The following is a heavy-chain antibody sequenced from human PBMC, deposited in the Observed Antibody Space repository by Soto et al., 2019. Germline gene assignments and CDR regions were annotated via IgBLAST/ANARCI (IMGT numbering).Heavy chain of an antibody. V-gene: IGHV3-23*01. Sequence: PGGSLRLSCTASEFTFPMSWLRQAPGPGLEWVATITESGDRTHYADSVKGRFTISRDNSKNTVFLQMNSLRAEDTAVYYCARDGVVRFYGMDVWGQGTTVTVSS. CDR2: ITESGDRT. CDR1: EFTFP. D-gene: IGHD3-10*01. CDR3: ARDGVVRFYGMDV. J-gene: IGHJ6*02.